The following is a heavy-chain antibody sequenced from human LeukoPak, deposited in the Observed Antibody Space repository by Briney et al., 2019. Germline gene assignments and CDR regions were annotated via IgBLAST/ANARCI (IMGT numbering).Heavy chain of an antibody. CDR3: AKEYVRKEIVVTAIVYDY. CDR2: ISHSGGAT. CDR1: GFTFSDYY. J-gene: IGHJ4*02. V-gene: IGHV3-23*01. Sequence: PGGSLRLSCEASGFTFSDYYMSWVRQAPGKGLEWVAAISHSGGATYYADSVKGRFTISRDNSKNTLYLQMTSLRAEDTAVYYCAKEYVRKEIVVTAIVYDYWGQGTLVTVSS. D-gene: IGHD2-21*02.